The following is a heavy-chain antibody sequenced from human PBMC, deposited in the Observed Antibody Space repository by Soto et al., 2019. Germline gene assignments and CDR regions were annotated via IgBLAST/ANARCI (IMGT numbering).Heavy chain of an antibody. J-gene: IGHJ4*02. CDR1: GGTFSSYA. CDR2: IIPIFGTA. D-gene: IGHD3-22*01. Sequence: QVQLVQSGAEVKKPGSSVKVSCKASGGTFSSYAISWVRQAPGQGLEWMGGIIPIFGTANYAQKFQGRVTITADESTSTAYMELSSLRSEDTAVYYCAREGTGRTIYDSSGYWEPRAIDYWGQGTLVTVSS. V-gene: IGHV1-69*01. CDR3: AREGTGRTIYDSSGYWEPRAIDY.